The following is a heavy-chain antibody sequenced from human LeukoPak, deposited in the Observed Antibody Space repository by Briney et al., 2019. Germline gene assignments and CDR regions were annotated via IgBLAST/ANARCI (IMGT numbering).Heavy chain of an antibody. CDR2: ISAYNGNT. CDR1: GYTFTSYG. J-gene: IGHJ6*02. Sequence: VASVKVSCKASGYTFTSYGISWVRQAPGQGLEWMGWISAYNGNTNYAQKLQGRVTMTTDTSTSTAYMELRSLRSDDTAVYYCARVFTYYDILTGLSGRGMDVWGQGTTVTVSS. V-gene: IGHV1-18*01. D-gene: IGHD3-9*01. CDR3: ARVFTYYDILTGLSGRGMDV.